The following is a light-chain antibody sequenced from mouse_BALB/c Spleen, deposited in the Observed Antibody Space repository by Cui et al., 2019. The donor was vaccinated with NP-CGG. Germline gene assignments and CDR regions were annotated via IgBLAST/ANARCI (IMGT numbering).Light chain of an antibody. J-gene: IGLJ1*01. CDR1: TGSVTTSNY. CDR3: ALWYSNHWV. CDR2: GTN. Sequence: QAVVTQESAITTSPGETVTLTCRSSTGSVTTSNYANWVQEKPDHLFTGLIGGTNNRVPGVSARFSGSLIGDKAALTITGAQTEDEAIYFCALWYSNHWVFGGGTKLTVL. V-gene: IGLV1*01.